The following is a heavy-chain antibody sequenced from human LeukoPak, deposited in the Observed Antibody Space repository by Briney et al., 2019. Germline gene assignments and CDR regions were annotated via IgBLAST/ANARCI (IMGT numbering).Heavy chain of an antibody. CDR3: ARGPVDYYGSGSLDY. Sequence: PSETLSLTCAVYGGSFSGYYWCWLRQPPGKGLEWIGEIHHSGSTNYDPSLKSRLTISVDTSKNQFSLKLSSVTAADTAVYYCARGPVDYYGSGSLDYWGQGTLVTVSS. J-gene: IGHJ4*02. V-gene: IGHV4-34*01. D-gene: IGHD3-10*01. CDR2: IHHSGST. CDR1: GGSFSGYY.